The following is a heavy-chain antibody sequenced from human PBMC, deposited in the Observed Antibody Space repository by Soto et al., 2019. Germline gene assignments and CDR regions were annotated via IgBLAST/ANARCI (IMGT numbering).Heavy chain of an antibody. V-gene: IGHV1-18*01. CDR3: ARDPRVYCSGGSCYWFDY. D-gene: IGHD2-15*01. CDR2: ISAYNGNT. CDR1: GYTFTSYG. J-gene: IGHJ4*02. Sequence: ASVKVSCKASGYTFTSYGISWVRQAPGQGLEWMGWISAYNGNTNYAQKLQGRVTMTTDTSTSTAYMELRSLRSDDTAVYYCARDPRVYCSGGSCYWFDYWGQGTLVTGSS.